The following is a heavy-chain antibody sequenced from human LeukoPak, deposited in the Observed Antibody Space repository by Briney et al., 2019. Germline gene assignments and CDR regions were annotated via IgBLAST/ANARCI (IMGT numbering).Heavy chain of an antibody. J-gene: IGHJ4*02. CDR3: ARSVSSGHDSPGFDY. D-gene: IGHD5-12*01. CDR2: FHTSGTT. CDR1: GGSISGYY. V-gene: IGHV4-4*07. Sequence: PSETLSLTCTVSGGSISGYYWNWIRQPAGKGLEWIGRFHTSGTTNYNPSLRGRVTMSVDTSRNQFSLKLSSVTAADTAVYYCARSVSSGHDSPGFDYWGQGTLVTVSS.